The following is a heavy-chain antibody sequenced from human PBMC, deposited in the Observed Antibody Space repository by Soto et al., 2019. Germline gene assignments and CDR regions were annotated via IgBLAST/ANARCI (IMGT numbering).Heavy chain of an antibody. Sequence: GGSLRLSCAASGFTFSSYAMSWVRQAPGKGLEWVSAISGSGGSTYYADSVKGRFTISRDNSKNTLYLQMNSLRAEDAAVYYCAKAQKRRITIFGVVIPYGMDVWGQGTTVTVSS. CDR3: AKAQKRRITIFGVVIPYGMDV. CDR2: ISGSGGST. CDR1: GFTFSSYA. J-gene: IGHJ6*02. V-gene: IGHV3-23*01. D-gene: IGHD3-3*01.